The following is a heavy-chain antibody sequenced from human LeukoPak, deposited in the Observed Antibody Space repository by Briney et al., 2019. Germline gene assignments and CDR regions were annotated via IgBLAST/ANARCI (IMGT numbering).Heavy chain of an antibody. CDR1: GFTFSSYA. V-gene: IGHV3-23*01. CDR3: AKLHGLWFGESFDY. CDR2: ISGSGGST. D-gene: IGHD3-10*01. J-gene: IGHJ4*02. Sequence: PGGSLRLSCAASGFTFSSYAMSWVRQAPGKGLEWVSAISGSGGSTYHADSVKGRFTISRDNSKNTLYLQMNSLRAEDTAVYYCAKLHGLWFGESFDYWGQGTLVTVSS.